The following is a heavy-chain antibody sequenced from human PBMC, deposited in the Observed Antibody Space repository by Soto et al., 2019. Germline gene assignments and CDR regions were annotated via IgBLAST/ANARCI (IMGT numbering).Heavy chain of an antibody. J-gene: IGHJ4*02. V-gene: IGHV4-34*01. CDR1: GGSFSGYY. D-gene: IGHD2-15*01. CDR2: INHRGSA. Sequence: SETLSLTCAVYGGSFSGYYWSWIRQPPGKGLEWIGEINHRGSANYNPSLKSRVTISVDTSKNQFSLKLSSVTAADTAVYYCARNYCSGGSCYLFFDSWSQGTLVTVSS. CDR3: ARNYCSGGSCYLFFDS.